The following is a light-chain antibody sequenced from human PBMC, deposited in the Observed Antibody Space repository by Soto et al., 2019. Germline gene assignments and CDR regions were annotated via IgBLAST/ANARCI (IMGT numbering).Light chain of an antibody. Sequence: QAVVTQPPSASGTPGQRVTISCSGSSSNIGSNYVYWYQQLPGTAPKLRIYRNNQRPSGVPDRFSGSKSGTSASLAISGLRSEDEADYYCAAWDDSLSVVYGGGTKLTVL. J-gene: IGLJ2*01. CDR2: RNN. V-gene: IGLV1-47*01. CDR3: AAWDDSLSVV. CDR1: SSNIGSNY.